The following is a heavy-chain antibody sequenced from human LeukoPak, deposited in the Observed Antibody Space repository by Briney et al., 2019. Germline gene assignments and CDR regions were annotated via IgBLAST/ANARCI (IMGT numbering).Heavy chain of an antibody. CDR1: GFTFTTYW. CDR3: ARGAGATRKIDY. Sequence: GESLRLSCAASGFTFTTYWMSWVRQLPGKGLEWVANINQDGTEKYYVDSVKGRFTISRDNARNSLFLQMNSLRAEDTAVYYCARGAGATRKIDYWGQGTLVTVSS. V-gene: IGHV3-7*01. D-gene: IGHD1-26*01. J-gene: IGHJ4*02. CDR2: INQDGTEK.